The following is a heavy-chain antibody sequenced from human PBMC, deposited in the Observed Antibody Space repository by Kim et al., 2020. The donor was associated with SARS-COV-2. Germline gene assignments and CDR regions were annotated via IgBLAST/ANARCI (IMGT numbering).Heavy chain of an antibody. V-gene: IGHV1-69*13. Sequence: SVKVSCKASGGTFSSYAISWVRQAPGQGLEWMGGIIPIFGTANYAQKFQGRVTITADESTSTAYMELSSLRSEDTAVYYCARDGSGSYLLPFYYYGMDVWGQGTTVTVSS. J-gene: IGHJ6*02. CDR1: GGTFSSYA. CDR2: IIPIFGTA. D-gene: IGHD3-10*01. CDR3: ARDGSGSYLLPFYYYGMDV.